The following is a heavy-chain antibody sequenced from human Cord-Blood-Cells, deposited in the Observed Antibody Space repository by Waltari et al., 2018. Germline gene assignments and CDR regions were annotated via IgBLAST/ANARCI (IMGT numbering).Heavy chain of an antibody. Sequence: QLQLQESGPGLVKPSETLSLTCTVSGGSISSSSYYWGWIRQPPGKGLEWIGSIYYSGSTYSNPSLNGRVTISGDTSKNQFSLKLSSVTAADTAVYYCARHTGQYNWNYELDYWGQGTLVTVSS. V-gene: IGHV4-39*01. D-gene: IGHD1-7*01. J-gene: IGHJ4*02. CDR3: ARHTGQYNWNYELDY. CDR2: IYYSGST. CDR1: GGSISSSSYY.